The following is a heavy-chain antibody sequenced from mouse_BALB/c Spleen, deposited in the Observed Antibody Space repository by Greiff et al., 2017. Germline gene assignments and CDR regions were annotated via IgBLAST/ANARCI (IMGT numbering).Heavy chain of an antibody. V-gene: IGHV5-6-5*01. D-gene: IGHD1-1*01. CDR1: GFTFSSYA. CDR3: AREGHYYGSSLAY. J-gene: IGHJ3*01. CDR2: ISSGGST. Sequence: EVQGVESGGGLVKPGGSLKLSCAASGFTFSSYAMSWVRQTPEKRLEWVASISSGGSTYYPDSVKGRFTISRDNARNILYLQMSSLRSEDTAMYYCAREGHYYGSSLAYWGQGTLVTVSA.